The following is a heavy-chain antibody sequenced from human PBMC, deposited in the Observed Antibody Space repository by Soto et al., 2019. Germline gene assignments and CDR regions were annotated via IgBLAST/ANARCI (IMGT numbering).Heavy chain of an antibody. D-gene: IGHD3-10*01. V-gene: IGHV1-69*02. CDR3: ASSYGSGYRAFDY. Sequence: QVQLVQSGAEVKRPGSSVKVSCKASGDTFNFYSINWVRQAPGLGLEWMGRVNPIVSMSNYAQKFQGRVTMTAEKSTSTAYMELSSLRSEDTAIYYRASSYGSGYRAFDYWGQGALVTVSS. CDR1: GDTFNFYS. CDR2: VNPIVSMS. J-gene: IGHJ4*02.